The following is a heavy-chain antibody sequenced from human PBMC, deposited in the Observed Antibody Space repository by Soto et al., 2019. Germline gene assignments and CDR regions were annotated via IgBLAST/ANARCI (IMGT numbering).Heavy chain of an antibody. CDR2: TYTDGST. D-gene: IGHD1-20*01. CDR3: ARDPPITSDYAMDV. V-gene: IGHV3-23*03. Sequence: EVQLLESGGGLVQPGGSLRLSCAASGFTFSSYAMSWVRQAPGKGLECVSVTYTDGSTHYADSVKGRFTISRDDSTNTLYLQMNSLRAEDTAVYYCARDPPITSDYAMDVWGQGTTVIVSS. J-gene: IGHJ6*02. CDR1: GFTFSSYA.